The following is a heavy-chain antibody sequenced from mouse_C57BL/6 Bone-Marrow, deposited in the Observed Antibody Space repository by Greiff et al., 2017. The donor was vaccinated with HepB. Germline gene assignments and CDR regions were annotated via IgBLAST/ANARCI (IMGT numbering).Heavy chain of an antibody. CDR1: GYTFTSYG. CDR2: IYPRSGNT. J-gene: IGHJ4*01. V-gene: IGHV1-81*01. CDR3: ARYYYERYYAMDY. D-gene: IGHD2-4*01. Sequence: QVQLKESGAELARPGASVKLSCKASGYTFTSYGISWVKQRTGQGLEWIGEIYPRSGNTYYNEKFKGKATLTADKSSSTAYMELRSLTSEDSAVYFCARYYYERYYAMDYWGQGTSVTVSS.